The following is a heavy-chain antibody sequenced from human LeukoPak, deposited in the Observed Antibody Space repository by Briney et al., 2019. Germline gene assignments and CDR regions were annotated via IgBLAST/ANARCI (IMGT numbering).Heavy chain of an antibody. Sequence: SETLSLTCAVYGGSFGGYYWSWIRQPPGKGLEWIGEINHSGSTNYNPSLKSRVTISVDTSKNQFSLKLSSVTAADTAVYYCARGGGIAAAGRPYNWFDPWGQGTLVTVSS. J-gene: IGHJ5*02. D-gene: IGHD6-13*01. CDR1: GGSFGGYY. CDR3: ARGGGIAAAGRPYNWFDP. CDR2: INHSGST. V-gene: IGHV4-34*01.